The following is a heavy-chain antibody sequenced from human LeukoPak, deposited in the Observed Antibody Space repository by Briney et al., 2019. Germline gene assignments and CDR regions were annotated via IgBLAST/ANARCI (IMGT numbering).Heavy chain of an antibody. V-gene: IGHV3-33*01. CDR3: ASLESALSDAFDI. D-gene: IGHD2/OR15-2a*01. CDR1: GFTFSDYG. CDR2: IWYDGGKK. Sequence: PGGSLRLSCAASGFTFSDYGMYWVRQAPGKGLEWVALIWYDGGKKYYTDSVRGRFTISRDNSKNTLYLQMNSLRAEDTAVYYCASLESALSDAFDIWGQGTMVTVSS. J-gene: IGHJ3*02.